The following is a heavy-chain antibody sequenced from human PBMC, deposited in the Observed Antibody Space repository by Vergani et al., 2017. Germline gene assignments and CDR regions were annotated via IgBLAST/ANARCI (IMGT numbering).Heavy chain of an antibody. D-gene: IGHD6-25*01. V-gene: IGHV1-69*12. CDR1: GGTFSSYA. CDR2: IIPIFGTA. Sequence: QVQLVQSGAEVKKPGSSVKVSCKASGGTFSSYAISWVRQAPGQGLEWMGGIIPIFGTANYAQKFQGRVTITADESTSTAYMELSSLRSEDTAVYYCAKAKCGSGYGCYGYGMDFWGQGTMVTVSS. CDR3: AKAKCGSGYGCYGYGMDF. J-gene: IGHJ6*02.